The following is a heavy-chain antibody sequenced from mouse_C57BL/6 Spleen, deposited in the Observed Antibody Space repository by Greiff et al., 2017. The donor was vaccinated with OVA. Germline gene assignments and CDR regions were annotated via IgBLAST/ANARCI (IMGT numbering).Heavy chain of an antibody. Sequence: QVQLQQSGAELVRPGASVTLSCKASGYTFTDYEMHWVKQTPVHGLEWIGAIDPETGGTAYNQKFKGKAILTADKSSSTAYMELRSLTSEDSAVYYCTRHKDYGYARDYWGQGTSVTVSS. CDR2: IDPETGGT. D-gene: IGHD2-4*01. V-gene: IGHV1-15*01. J-gene: IGHJ4*01. CDR3: TRHKDYGYARDY. CDR1: GYTFTDYE.